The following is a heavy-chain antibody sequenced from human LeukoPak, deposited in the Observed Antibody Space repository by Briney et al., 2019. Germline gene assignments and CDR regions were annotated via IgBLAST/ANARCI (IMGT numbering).Heavy chain of an antibody. CDR2: IYYSGST. CDR1: GGSISSGGYY. V-gene: IGHV4-30-4*08. J-gene: IGHJ4*02. D-gene: IGHD6-13*01. CDR3: ARDYIAAAGSPVFDY. Sequence: SQTLSLTCTVSGGSISSGGYYWSWIRQPPGKGLEWIGYIYYSGSTYYNPSLKSRVTISVDTSKNQFSLKLSSVTAADTAVYYCARDYIAAAGSPVFDYWGQGTLVTVSS.